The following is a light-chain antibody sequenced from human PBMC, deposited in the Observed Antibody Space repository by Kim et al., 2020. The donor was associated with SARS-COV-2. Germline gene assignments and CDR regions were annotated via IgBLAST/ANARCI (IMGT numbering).Light chain of an antibody. CDR2: YDT. CDR1: SIGSKS. J-gene: IGLJ3*02. V-gene: IGLV3-21*04. CDR3: QVWDRSTNRV. Sequence: VAPGKTARIPCGGDSIGSKSVHWYQQKPGQAPVVVIYYDTGRPSGVPERFSGSNSGDTATLTISRVEAGDEADYYCQVWDRSTNRVFGGGTKLTVL.